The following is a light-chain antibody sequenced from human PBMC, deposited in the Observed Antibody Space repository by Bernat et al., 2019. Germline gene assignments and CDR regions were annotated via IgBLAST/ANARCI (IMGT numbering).Light chain of an antibody. Sequence: DIVMTQSPDSLAVSLGDRATINCKSSQSVSDSSNSKNFLAWYQQKAGQPPKLLIYWASTRESGVPDRFSGSGSGTDFTLTISNLQAEDVAVYYCQQYYTTTLTFGGGTKVEIK. V-gene: IGKV4-1*01. CDR3: QQYYTTTLT. CDR2: WAS. J-gene: IGKJ4*01. CDR1: QSVSDSSNSKNF.